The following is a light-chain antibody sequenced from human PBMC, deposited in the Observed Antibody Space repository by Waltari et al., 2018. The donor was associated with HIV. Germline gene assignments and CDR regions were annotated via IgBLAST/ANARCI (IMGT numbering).Light chain of an antibody. CDR1: ASDIGSHKL. CDR2: MVN. J-gene: IGLJ1*01. Sequence: APTQPASVSGSPGQSITISCTGTASDIGSHKLVSWYQHHAGKTPKLLVYMVNERPSGVSNRFSGSKSGNTASLTISGLRPEDEADYYCAFFGQKPFVFGPGTTVTVL. V-gene: IGLV2-23*02. CDR3: AFFGQKPFV.